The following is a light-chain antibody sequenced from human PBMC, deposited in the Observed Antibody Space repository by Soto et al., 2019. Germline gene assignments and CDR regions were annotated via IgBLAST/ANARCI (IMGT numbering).Light chain of an antibody. V-gene: IGLV2-14*01. CDR2: EVT. J-gene: IGLJ2*01. Sequence: QSALTQPASVSGSPGQSLTISCTGTSSDIGGNNYVSWYQQHPGKAPKLVIYEVTYRPSWAPNRISGSKSGNTASLTISGLQAEDEADYYCTSYTNTNTLIFGGGTKLTVL. CDR1: SSDIGGNNY. CDR3: TSYTNTNTLI.